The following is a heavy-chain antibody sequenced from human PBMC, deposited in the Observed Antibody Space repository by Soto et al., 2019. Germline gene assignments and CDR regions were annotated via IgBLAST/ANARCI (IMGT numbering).Heavy chain of an antibody. CDR1: GGTFSSYA. V-gene: IGHV1-69*13. Sequence: SVKVSCKASGGTFSSYAMSWVRQAPGQGLEWMGGIIPIFGTANYAQKFQGRVTITADESTSTAYMELSSLRSEDTAVYYCARGSVPAAIHRAYYYYGMDVWGQGTTVTVSS. CDR2: IIPIFGTA. J-gene: IGHJ6*02. CDR3: ARGSVPAAIHRAYYYYGMDV. D-gene: IGHD2-2*01.